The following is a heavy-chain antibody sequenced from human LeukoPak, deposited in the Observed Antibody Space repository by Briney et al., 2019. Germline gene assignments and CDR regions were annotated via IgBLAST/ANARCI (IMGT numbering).Heavy chain of an antibody. CDR2: TYYRSKWYN. Sequence: SQTLSLTCAISGDSVSSNSAAWNWIRQSPSRGLEWLGRTYYRSKWYNDYAVSVKSRITINPDTSKNQFSLQLNSVPPEDTAVYYCARGRLGELSLDRLSFDYWGQGTLVTVSS. D-gene: IGHD3-16*02. CDR1: GDSVSSNSAA. CDR3: ARGRLGELSLDRLSFDY. J-gene: IGHJ4*02. V-gene: IGHV6-1*01.